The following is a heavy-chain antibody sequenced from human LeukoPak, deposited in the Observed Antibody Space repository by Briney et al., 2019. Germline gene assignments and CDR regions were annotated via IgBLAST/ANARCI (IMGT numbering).Heavy chain of an antibody. CDR1: GFTFSDYY. CDR3: ARVPYYYGSGSCYSGYYFDY. J-gene: IGHJ4*02. D-gene: IGHD3-10*01. V-gene: IGHV3-11*06. CDR2: ISSSSSYT. Sequence: GGSLRLSCAASGFTFSDYYMSWIRQAPGKGLEWVSYISSSSSYTNYADSVKGRFTISRDNAKNSLYLQMNSLRAEDTAVYYCARVPYYYGSGSCYSGYYFDYWGQGTLVTVSS.